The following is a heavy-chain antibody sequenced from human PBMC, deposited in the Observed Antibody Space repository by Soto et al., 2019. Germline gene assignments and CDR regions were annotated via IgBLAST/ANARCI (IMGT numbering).Heavy chain of an antibody. J-gene: IGHJ3*02. CDR1: GFTCSSYA. V-gene: IGHV3-23*01. D-gene: IGHD4-17*01. Sequence: EVQLLESGGGLVQPGGSLRLSCAASGFTCSSYAMSWVRQAPGKGLEWVSAISGSGGSTYYADSVKGRFTISRDNSKNTLYLQMNSLRAEDTAVYYYAKDIVVRGDYDAFDIWGQGTMVTVSS. CDR2: ISGSGGST. CDR3: AKDIVVRGDYDAFDI.